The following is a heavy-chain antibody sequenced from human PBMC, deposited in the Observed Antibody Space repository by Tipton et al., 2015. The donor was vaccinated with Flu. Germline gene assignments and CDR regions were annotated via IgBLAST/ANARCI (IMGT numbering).Heavy chain of an antibody. CDR3: ARASALEGFVVVPARGWFDP. CDR1: GGSISSYY. Sequence: TLSLTCTVSGGSISSYYWSWIRQPPGKGLEWIGYIYYSGSTSYNPSLKSRVTISVDTSKNQFSLKLSSVTAADTAVYYCARASALEGFVVVPARGWFDPWGQGTLVTVSS. CDR2: IYYSGST. V-gene: IGHV4-59*01. J-gene: IGHJ5*02. D-gene: IGHD2-2*01.